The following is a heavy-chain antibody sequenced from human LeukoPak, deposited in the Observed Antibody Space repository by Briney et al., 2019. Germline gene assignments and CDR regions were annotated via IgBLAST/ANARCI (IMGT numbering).Heavy chain of an antibody. J-gene: IGHJ5*01. D-gene: IGHD6-19*01. CDR2: IYYSGST. Sequence: SSETLSLTCTVSGGSISSSSYYWGWIRQPPGKGLEWIGYIYYSGSTNYNPSLMSRVTISVDTSRNQFSLKLSSVTAADTAVYYCARLPYSSGWFVYWGQGTLVTVSS. CDR3: ARLPYSSGWFVY. V-gene: IGHV4-61*05. CDR1: GGSISSSSYY.